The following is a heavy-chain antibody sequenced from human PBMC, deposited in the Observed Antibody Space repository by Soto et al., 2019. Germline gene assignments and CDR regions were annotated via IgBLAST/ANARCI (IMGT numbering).Heavy chain of an antibody. CDR3: ARLPIHYDSSGYYYGPEADY. D-gene: IGHD3-22*01. CDR1: GFSLSNARMG. Sequence: QVTLKESGPVLVKPTETLTLTCTVSGFSLSNARMGVSWIRQPPGKALEWLAHIFSNDEKSYSTSLKSRLTISKDTSKSQVVLTMTNMDPVDTATYYCARLPIHYDSSGYYYGPEADYWGQGTLVTVSS. V-gene: IGHV2-26*01. J-gene: IGHJ4*02. CDR2: IFSNDEK.